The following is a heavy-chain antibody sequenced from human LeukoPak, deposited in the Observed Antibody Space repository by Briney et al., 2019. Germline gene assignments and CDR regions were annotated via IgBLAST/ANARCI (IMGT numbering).Heavy chain of an antibody. CDR3: ARDSGSGWSHDY. J-gene: IGHJ4*02. D-gene: IGHD6-19*01. V-gene: IGHV3-30-3*01. Sequence: GGSLRLSCAASGFTFSSYAMHWVRQAPGKGLEWVAVISYDGSNKYYADSVKGRFTISRDNAKNSLYLQMKSLRDEDTAVYYCARDSGSGWSHDYWGQGTLVTVSS. CDR1: GFTFSSYA. CDR2: ISYDGSNK.